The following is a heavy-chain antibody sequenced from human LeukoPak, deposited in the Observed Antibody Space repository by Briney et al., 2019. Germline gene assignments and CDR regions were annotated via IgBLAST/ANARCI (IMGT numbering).Heavy chain of an antibody. V-gene: IGHV3-21*01. CDR3: AREVRGGYCSSTSCYTS. CDR1: GFTFNFYT. Sequence: GGSLRLSCAASGFTFNFYTMHWVRQAPGKGLEWVSSISSSSNVIYYADLVQGRFTISRDNAKNSLYLQMNSLRAEDTAVYYCAREVRGGYCSSTSCYTSWGQGTLVTVSS. CDR2: ISSSSNVI. D-gene: IGHD2-2*02. J-gene: IGHJ4*02.